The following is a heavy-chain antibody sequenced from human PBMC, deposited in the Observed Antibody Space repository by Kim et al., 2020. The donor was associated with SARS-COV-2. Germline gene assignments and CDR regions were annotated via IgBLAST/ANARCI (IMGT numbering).Heavy chain of an antibody. CDR1: GYTFTSYD. D-gene: IGHD2-21*01. Sequence: ASVKVSCKASGYTFTSYDINWVRQATGQGLEWMGWMNPNSGNTGYAQKFQGRVTMTRNTSISTAYMELSSLRYEDTAVYYCARGHLKSIVVVIAPRPYYYYMAVCGKGTTVTVSS. CDR3: ARGHLKSIVVVIAPRPYYYYMAV. J-gene: IGHJ6*03. CDR2: MNPNSGNT. V-gene: IGHV1-8*01.